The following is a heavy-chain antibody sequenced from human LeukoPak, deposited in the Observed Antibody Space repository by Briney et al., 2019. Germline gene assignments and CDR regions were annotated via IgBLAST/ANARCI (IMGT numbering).Heavy chain of an antibody. D-gene: IGHD3-10*01. J-gene: IGHJ5*01. CDR2: IESNGLT. V-gene: IGHV3-74*01. CDR3: ARAVTYFYGSVTYDWFES. Sequence: GGSLRLSCAASGFTFSSYWMHWVRQTTGKGLMWVSRIESNGLTLYADSVRDRFTISRDNAKNTVYLQMNSLRADDTAMYYCARAVTYFYGSVTYDWFESWGQGTLVTVSS. CDR1: GFTFSSYW.